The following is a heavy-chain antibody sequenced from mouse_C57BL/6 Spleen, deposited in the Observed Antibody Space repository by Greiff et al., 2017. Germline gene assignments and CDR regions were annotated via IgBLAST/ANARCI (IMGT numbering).Heavy chain of an antibody. Sequence: QVQLQQSGAELVMPGASVKLSCKASGYTFTRYWMHWVKQRPGQGLEWIGEIDPSDSYTNYNQKFKGKSTLTVDKSSSTAYMQLSSLTSEDSAVYYCARRDYDSFYFDYWGQGTTHTVSS. D-gene: IGHD2-4*01. CDR3: ARRDYDSFYFDY. V-gene: IGHV1-69*01. CDR1: GYTFTRYW. J-gene: IGHJ2*01. CDR2: IDPSDSYT.